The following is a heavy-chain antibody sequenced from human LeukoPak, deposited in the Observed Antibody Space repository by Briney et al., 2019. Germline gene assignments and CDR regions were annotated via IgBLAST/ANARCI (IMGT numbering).Heavy chain of an antibody. V-gene: IGHV4-39*01. J-gene: IGHJ6*03. D-gene: IGHD3-10*01. CDR3: ARSRTFVYYGSGSWAHMDV. Sequence: PSETLSLTCTVSGGSISSSSYYWGWIRPPPGRLQEWIGSNYYSGSTYYNPSLKSRVTIFVDTSKNQFSLKLSSVTAADTAVYYCARSRTFVYYGSGSWAHMDVWGKGTTVTISS. CDR1: GGSISSSSYY. CDR2: NYYSGST.